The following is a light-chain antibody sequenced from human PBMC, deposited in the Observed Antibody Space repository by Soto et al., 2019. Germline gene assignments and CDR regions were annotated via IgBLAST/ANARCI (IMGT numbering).Light chain of an antibody. CDR1: SSNIGSNN. V-gene: IGLV1-44*01. CDR3: ASWDDSLNGLV. J-gene: IGLJ3*02. CDR2: SNN. Sequence: QAVVTQPPSASATPGQRVTISCSGSSSNIGSNNDEWYQHLPGTAPKLLIYSNNQGPSGVPDRFSGSKSGTSASLAISGLQSEDEADYYCASWDDSLNGLVIGGGTKLTVL.